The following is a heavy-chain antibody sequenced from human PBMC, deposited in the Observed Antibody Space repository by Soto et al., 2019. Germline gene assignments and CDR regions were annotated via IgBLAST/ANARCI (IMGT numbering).Heavy chain of an antibody. J-gene: IGHJ3*02. D-gene: IGHD3-16*01. V-gene: IGHV4-39*01. CDR3: ASRRPRFGVFDI. CDR2: IYESGTT. CDR1: GGSISSSGYY. Sequence: QLQLQESGPGLVKPSETLSLTCTVSGGSISSSGYYWDWIRQPPGKGLEWIGSIYESGTTYYSPSLESRVSMSVDTTKPKLSLKVASVTASDTAVHYCASRRPRFGVFDIWGQVTMVTASS.